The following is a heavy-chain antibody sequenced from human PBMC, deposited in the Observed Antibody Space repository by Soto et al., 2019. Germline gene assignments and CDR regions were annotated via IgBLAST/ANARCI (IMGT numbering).Heavy chain of an antibody. V-gene: IGHV3-74*01. Sequence: EVPLVESGGGLVQPGGSLRLSCAASGFTFNTHWMHWVRQAPGKGLVWVSRINSDGSATSHAESVKGRFTISRDNAKNTLYLHMNSLRAEDSAVYYCARGWVEGLSRQPPSDFWGQGTLVTVSS. CDR2: INSDGSAT. D-gene: IGHD3-3*01. CDR1: GFTFNTHW. CDR3: ARGWVEGLSRQPPSDF. J-gene: IGHJ4*02.